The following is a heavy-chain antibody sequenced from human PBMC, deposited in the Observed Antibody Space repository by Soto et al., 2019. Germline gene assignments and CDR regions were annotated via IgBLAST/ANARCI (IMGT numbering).Heavy chain of an antibody. CDR3: AREQVDIVATTTGWFDP. D-gene: IGHD5-12*01. J-gene: IGHJ5*02. CDR1: GGTFSSYA. V-gene: IGHV1-69*12. Sequence: QVQLVQSGAEVKKPGSSVKVSCKASGGTFSSYAISWVRQAPGQGLEWMGGIIPIFGTANYAQKFQGRVTITADESTSTAYMELSSLRSEDTAVYYWAREQVDIVATTTGWFDPWGQGTLVTVSS. CDR2: IIPIFGTA.